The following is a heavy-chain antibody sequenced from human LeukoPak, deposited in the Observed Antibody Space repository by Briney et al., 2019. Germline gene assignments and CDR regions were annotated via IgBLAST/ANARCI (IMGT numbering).Heavy chain of an antibody. CDR2: ITGDGHTT. Sequence: GGSLRLSYTASGFIFDDYVMNWVRQVPGKGLEWVSLITGDGHTTYYADSVKGRFTVSRDNSKNSLYLLMNSLRTEDTAFYYCAKGRFGDRTAPSDFWGQGTLVTVSS. CDR1: GFIFDDYV. D-gene: IGHD3-10*01. CDR3: AKGRFGDRTAPSDF. V-gene: IGHV3-43*02. J-gene: IGHJ4*02.